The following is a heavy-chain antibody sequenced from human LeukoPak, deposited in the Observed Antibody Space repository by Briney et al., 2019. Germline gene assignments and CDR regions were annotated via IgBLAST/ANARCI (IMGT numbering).Heavy chain of an antibody. Sequence: PSETLSLTCTVSAGSISSGSYYWSWILQPAGKGLEWIGRIYTSGSTNYNPSLKSRVTISVDTSKNQFSLKLSSVTAADTAVYYCAISGYSYGKVIDYWGQGTLVTVSS. CDR1: AGSISSGSYY. J-gene: IGHJ4*02. D-gene: IGHD5-18*01. V-gene: IGHV4-61*02. CDR2: IYTSGST. CDR3: AISGYSYGKVIDY.